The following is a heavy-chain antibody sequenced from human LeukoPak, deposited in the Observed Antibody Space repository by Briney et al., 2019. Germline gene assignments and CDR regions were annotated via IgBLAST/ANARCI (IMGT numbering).Heavy chain of an antibody. CDR1: GGTFSSYA. D-gene: IGHD3-22*01. V-gene: IGHV1-69*05. Sequence: KVSCKXSGGTFSSYAISWVRQAPGQGLEWMGGIIPIFGTANYAQKFQGRVTITTDESTSTAYMELSSLRSEDTAVYYCARSTYYDSSGQWAYWGQGTLVTVSS. CDR2: IIPIFGTA. J-gene: IGHJ4*02. CDR3: ARSTYYDSSGQWAY.